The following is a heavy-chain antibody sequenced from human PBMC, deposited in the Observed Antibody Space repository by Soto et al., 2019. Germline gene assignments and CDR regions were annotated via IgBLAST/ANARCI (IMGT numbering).Heavy chain of an antibody. CDR3: ARDSSSSELLWFDP. J-gene: IGHJ5*02. Sequence: SGKVCGEASAGTFSRYAISWVRQAPGQGLEWMGGIIPIFGTANYAQKFQGRVTITADKSTGTASMELSSLRSEDTAVYYCARDSSSSELLWFDPWGQGTLVTVSS. V-gene: IGHV1-69*06. CDR1: AGTFSRYA. D-gene: IGHD6-6*01. CDR2: IIPIFGTA.